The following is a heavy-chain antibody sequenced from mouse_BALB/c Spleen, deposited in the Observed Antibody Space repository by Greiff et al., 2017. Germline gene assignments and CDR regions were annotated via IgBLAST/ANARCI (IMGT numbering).Heavy chain of an antibody. Sequence: QVQLQQSGAELVRPGVSVKISCKGSGYTFTDYAMHWVKQSHAKSLEWIGVISTYYGDASYNQKFKGKATMTVDKSSSTAYMELARLTSEDSAIYYYARGYYGSSYDFAYWGQGTLVTVSA. D-gene: IGHD1-1*01. CDR2: ISTYYGDA. J-gene: IGHJ3*01. CDR3: ARGYYGSSYDFAY. CDR1: GYTFTDYA. V-gene: IGHV1S137*01.